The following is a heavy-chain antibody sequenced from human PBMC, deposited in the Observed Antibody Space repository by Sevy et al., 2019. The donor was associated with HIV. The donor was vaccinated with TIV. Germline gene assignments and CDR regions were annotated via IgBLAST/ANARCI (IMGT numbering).Heavy chain of an antibody. D-gene: IGHD6-19*01. CDR3: ARDGNTVAGTISDAFDI. CDR1: GYTFTGYY. CDR2: INPNSGGT. Sequence: ASVKVSCKASGYTFTGYYMHWVRQAPGQGLEWMGWINPNSGGTNYAQKFQGRVTMTRDTSISTAYMELSRLRSDDTAVYCCARDGNTVAGTISDAFDIWGQGTMVTVSS. J-gene: IGHJ3*02. V-gene: IGHV1-2*02.